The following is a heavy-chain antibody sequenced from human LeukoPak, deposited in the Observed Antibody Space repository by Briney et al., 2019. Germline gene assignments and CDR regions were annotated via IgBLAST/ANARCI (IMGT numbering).Heavy chain of an antibody. D-gene: IGHD2-2*01. V-gene: IGHV4-39*01. Sequence: SETLSLTCTVSGGSISSSSYYWGWIRQPPGKGLEWIGSLYYSGSAYYNPSLKSRVTISVDTSKNQFSLKLSSVTAAETAVYYCARRELSTIDYWGQGTLVTVSS. CDR1: GGSISSSSYY. CDR2: LYYSGSA. J-gene: IGHJ4*02. CDR3: ARRELSTIDY.